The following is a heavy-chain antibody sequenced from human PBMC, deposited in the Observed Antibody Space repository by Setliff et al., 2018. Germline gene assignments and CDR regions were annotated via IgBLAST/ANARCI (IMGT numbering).Heavy chain of an antibody. V-gene: IGHV4-4*07. CDR2: VSASGST. J-gene: IGHJ5*02. Sequence: PSETLSLTCTVSGASISDYYWTWIRQPAGKELEWIGLVSASGSTTYNPSLKSRVTMSVDTSRNQISLNLTSVTAADTAMYYCARERTIFGILVISGWFDPWGQGTVVTVSS. D-gene: IGHD3-3*01. CDR1: GASISDYY. CDR3: ARERTIFGILVISGWFDP.